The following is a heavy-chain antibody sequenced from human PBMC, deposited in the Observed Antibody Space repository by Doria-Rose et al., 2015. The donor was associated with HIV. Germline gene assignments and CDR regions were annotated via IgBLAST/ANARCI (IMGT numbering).Heavy chain of an antibody. V-gene: IGHV2-26*01. CDR3: ARIKSSRCYHKYYVDF. D-gene: IGHD6-13*01. CDR1: GVSLSSPGMG. J-gene: IGHJ4*02. Sequence: ESGPALVKPTETLTLTCTVSGVSLSSPGMGVSWIRQPPGKALEWLANIFSDDERSYKTSLKSRLTISSDTSKSQVVLTMTDMDPMDTATYYCARIKSSRCYHKYYVDFWDQGTLVIVSA. CDR2: IFSDDER.